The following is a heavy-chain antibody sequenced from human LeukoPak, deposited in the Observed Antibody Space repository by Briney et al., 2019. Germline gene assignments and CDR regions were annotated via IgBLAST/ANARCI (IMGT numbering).Heavy chain of an antibody. V-gene: IGHV1-69*05. CDR3: ARGYCSGGSCYSRYYYYYMDV. Sequence: SVKVSCKASGGTFSSYAISRVRQAPGQGLGWMGGSIPIFGTAGYAQKFQPRVTITTDEVTSTAYQEMSSLRSEATAVYYGARGYCSGGSCYSRYYYYYMDVWGKGTTVTVSS. D-gene: IGHD2-15*01. J-gene: IGHJ6*03. CDR1: GGTFSSYA. CDR2: SIPIFGTA.